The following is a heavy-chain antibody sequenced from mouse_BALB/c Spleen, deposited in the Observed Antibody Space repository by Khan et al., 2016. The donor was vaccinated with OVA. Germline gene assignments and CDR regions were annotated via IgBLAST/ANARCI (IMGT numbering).Heavy chain of an antibody. CDR3: VREGAYHRSDGWFAY. V-gene: IGHV1-4*01. Sequence: QVQLKESRAELARPGASVKMSCKASGYTFTSYTIHWVRQRPGQAPEWIGHINPSNDYTNYNQNFKDKATLIVDKSSTTAYMQLSSLTSEDSAFYYCVREGAYHRSDGWFAYWGQGTLVTVSA. CDR1: GYTFTSYT. D-gene: IGHD2-14*01. CDR2: INPSNDYT. J-gene: IGHJ3*01.